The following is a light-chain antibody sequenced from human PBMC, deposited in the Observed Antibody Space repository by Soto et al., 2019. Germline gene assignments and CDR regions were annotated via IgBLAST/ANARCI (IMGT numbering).Light chain of an antibody. J-gene: IGLJ1*01. CDR3: CSYAGISSFYV. V-gene: IGLV2-11*01. CDR1: SSDVGGYNY. CDR2: DVT. Sequence: QSALTQPRSVSGSPGQSVAISCTGTSSDVGGYNYVSWYQQHPGKAPKLIIYDVTKWPSGVPDRFSGSKSGNTASLTISGLQADDEADYYCCSYAGISSFYVFGTGTKLTVL.